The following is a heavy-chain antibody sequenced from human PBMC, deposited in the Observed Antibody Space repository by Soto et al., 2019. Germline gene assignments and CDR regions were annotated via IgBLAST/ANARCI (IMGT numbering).Heavy chain of an antibody. D-gene: IGHD1-26*01. J-gene: IGHJ6*02. CDR3: AAGRSRSYAATGAYYYYYGMDV. V-gene: IGHV3-43*01. CDR2: ISWDGGST. Sequence: PXVCLRLSCAASGFTFDDYTMHWVRQAPGKGLEWVSLISWDGGSTYYADSVKGRFTISRDNSKNSLYLQMNSLRTEDTALYYCAAGRSRSYAATGAYYYYYGMDVWGQGTTVTVSS. CDR1: GFTFDDYT.